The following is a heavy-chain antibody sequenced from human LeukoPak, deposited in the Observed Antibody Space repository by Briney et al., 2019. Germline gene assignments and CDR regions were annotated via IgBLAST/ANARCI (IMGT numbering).Heavy chain of an antibody. CDR2: ISYSGST. V-gene: IGHV4-59*01. J-gene: IGHJ3*02. D-gene: IGHD3-10*01. CDR3: AKEGAESFPDAFDI. Sequence: PSETLSLTCTVSGGSISPYYWSWLRQPPGKGLEWIGDISYSGSTKNNPSLKSRVTISVDTSKNQFSLKLTSVTAADTAVYYCAKEGAESFPDAFDIWGQGTMITVSS. CDR1: GGSISPYY.